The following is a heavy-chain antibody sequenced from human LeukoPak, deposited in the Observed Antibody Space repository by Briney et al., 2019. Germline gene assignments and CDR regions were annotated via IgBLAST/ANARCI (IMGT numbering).Heavy chain of an antibody. CDR2: IKQDGSEK. CDR3: AKGTATPDLNYFGY. D-gene: IGHD2-2*01. J-gene: IGHJ4*02. Sequence: GGSLRLSCAASGFTFSSYWMSWVRQAPGKGLEWVANIKQDGSEKYYVDSVKGRFTISRDNAKNSLYLQMNSLRAEDTAVYYCAKGTATPDLNYFGYWGQGTLVTVSS. V-gene: IGHV3-7*01. CDR1: GFTFSSYW.